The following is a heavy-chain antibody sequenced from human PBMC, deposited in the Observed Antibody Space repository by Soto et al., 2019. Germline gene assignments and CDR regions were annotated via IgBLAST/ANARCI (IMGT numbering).Heavy chain of an antibody. CDR1: GFTFSDYY. V-gene: IGHV3-11*01. CDR2: ISGGGGSTI. Sequence: GGSLRLSCAASGFTFSDYYMSWIRQAPGKGLEWVSYISGGGGSTIQYADTEKGRFTISRDNAKNSLYLQMSSLRVADTAVYYCTSVRGYYDSSGFDSWGQGTPVTVSS. D-gene: IGHD3-22*01. J-gene: IGHJ4*02. CDR3: TSVRGYYDSSGFDS.